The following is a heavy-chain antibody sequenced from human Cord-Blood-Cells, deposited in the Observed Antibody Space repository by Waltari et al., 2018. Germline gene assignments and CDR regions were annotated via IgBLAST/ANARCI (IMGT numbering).Heavy chain of an antibody. V-gene: IGHV1-2*06. CDR2: INPNSGGT. Sequence: QVQLVQSGAEVKKPGASVKVSCKASGYTFPGYYMHWVRQAPGQGLEWMGRINPNSGGTNYAQKSQGRVTMTRDTSISTAYMELSRLRSDDTAVYYCARGTIAAAGNFDYWGQGTLVTVSS. J-gene: IGHJ4*02. CDR1: GYTFPGYY. D-gene: IGHD6-13*01. CDR3: ARGTIAAAGNFDY.